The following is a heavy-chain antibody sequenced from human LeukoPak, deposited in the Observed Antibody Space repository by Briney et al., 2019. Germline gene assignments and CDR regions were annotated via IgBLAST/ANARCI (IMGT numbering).Heavy chain of an antibody. D-gene: IGHD3-22*01. CDR1: GYSFTSYW. CDR2: IYPGDSDT. J-gene: IGHJ4*02. V-gene: IGHV5-51*01. CDR3: ARGGDNSGYNTPFDY. Sequence: GESLKISCKGSGYSFTSYWIGWVRQMPGKGLEWMGIIYPGDSDTRYSPSFQGQVTISADKSISTAYLQWSSLKASDTAMYYCARGGDNSGYNTPFDYWGQGTLVTVSS.